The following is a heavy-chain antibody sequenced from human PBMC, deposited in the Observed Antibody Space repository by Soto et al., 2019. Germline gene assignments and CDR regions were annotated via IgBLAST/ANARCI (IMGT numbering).Heavy chain of an antibody. CDR3: ARGGLYDLWSGLFD. D-gene: IGHD3-3*01. CDR2: MHDSGTT. J-gene: IGHJ4*02. Sequence: SETLSLTCSVSGASVTSGDYYWNWIRQTPGTGLEWLGYMHDSGTTSYNPSLKSRVTISRDTSKNRFSLKLTSVSAADTAVYFCARGGLYDLWSGLFDWGQGIRVTVSS. CDR1: GASVTSGDYY. V-gene: IGHV4-30-4*01.